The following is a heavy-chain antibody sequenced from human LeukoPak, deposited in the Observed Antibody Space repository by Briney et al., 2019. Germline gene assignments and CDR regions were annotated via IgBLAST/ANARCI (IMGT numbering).Heavy chain of an antibody. Sequence: GASVKVSCKASGYTFTSYDINWVGQATGQGGEGRGWMNPNSGKTGYAQKFQCRVTMTRNTSISTAYMKLRSLRSEDTAVYYCARDNGGTAMAYYYYYYMDVWGKGTTVTISS. V-gene: IGHV1-8*01. J-gene: IGHJ6*03. D-gene: IGHD5-18*01. CDR3: ARDNGGTAMAYYYYYYMDV. CDR2: MNPNSGKT. CDR1: GYTFTSYD.